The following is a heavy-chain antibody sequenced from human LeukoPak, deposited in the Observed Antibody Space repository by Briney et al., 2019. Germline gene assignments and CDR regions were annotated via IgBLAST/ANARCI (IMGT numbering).Heavy chain of an antibody. Sequence: SETLSLTCTVSGGSISSSSYYWGWIRQPPGKGLEWIGSIYYSGSTYYNPSLKSRVTISVDTSKNQFSLKLSSVTAADTAVYYCARLGGNRLGHFDYWRQGTLVTVSS. CDR3: ARLGGNRLGHFDY. J-gene: IGHJ4*02. CDR2: IYYSGST. CDR1: GGSISSSSYY. D-gene: IGHD3-16*01. V-gene: IGHV4-39*01.